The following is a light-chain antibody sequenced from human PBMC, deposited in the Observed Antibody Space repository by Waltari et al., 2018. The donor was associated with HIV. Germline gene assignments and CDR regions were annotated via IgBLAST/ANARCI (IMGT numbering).Light chain of an antibody. CDR1: QGISNY. J-gene: IGKJ3*01. V-gene: IGKV1-27*01. CDR3: QKYNSAPLFT. Sequence: DIQMTQSPSPLSASVGDRVTITCRASQGISNYLAWYQHKPGKVPKLLIYAASTLQSGVPSRFSGSGSGTDFTLTISSLQPEDVATYYCQKYNSAPLFTFGPGTKVDIK. CDR2: AAS.